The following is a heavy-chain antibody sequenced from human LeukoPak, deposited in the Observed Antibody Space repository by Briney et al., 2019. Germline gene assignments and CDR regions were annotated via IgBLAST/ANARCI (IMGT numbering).Heavy chain of an antibody. J-gene: IGHJ4*02. CDR2: MKQDGSET. Sequence: GGSLRLSCAAPGFTFSSYWMSWVRQAPGKGLEWVANMKQDGSETYYVDSVKGRFTISRDNAKNSLYLQMNSLRAEDTAVYYCARDSRGAFDYWGQGTLVTVSS. V-gene: IGHV3-7*01. CDR3: ARDSRGAFDY. D-gene: IGHD3-10*01. CDR1: GFTFSSYW.